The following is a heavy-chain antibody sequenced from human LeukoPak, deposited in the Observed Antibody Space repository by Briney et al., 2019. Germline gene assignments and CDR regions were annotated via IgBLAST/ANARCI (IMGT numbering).Heavy chain of an antibody. J-gene: IGHJ4*02. Sequence: PGGSLRLSCAASGFTFSSYAMSWVRQAPGKGLEWVSAISGSGGSTYYADSVKGRFTISRDNSKNTLYLQMNSLRAEDTAVYYCARVGKLRFLEWLLLLDYWGQGTLVTVSS. V-gene: IGHV3-23*01. CDR3: ARVGKLRFLEWLLLLDY. D-gene: IGHD3-3*01. CDR1: GFTFSSYA. CDR2: ISGSGGST.